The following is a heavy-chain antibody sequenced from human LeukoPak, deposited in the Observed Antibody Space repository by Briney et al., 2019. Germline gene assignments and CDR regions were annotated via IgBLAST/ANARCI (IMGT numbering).Heavy chain of an antibody. J-gene: IGHJ5*02. D-gene: IGHD7-27*01. Sequence: SETLSLTCAVYGGSFSGYYWSWIRQPPGKGLEWIGEINHSGSTNYNPSLKSRVTISVDTSKNQFSLKLSSVTAADTAVYYCARVGTGLFDPWGQGTLVTASS. CDR2: INHSGST. V-gene: IGHV4-34*01. CDR3: ARVGTGLFDP. CDR1: GGSFSGYY.